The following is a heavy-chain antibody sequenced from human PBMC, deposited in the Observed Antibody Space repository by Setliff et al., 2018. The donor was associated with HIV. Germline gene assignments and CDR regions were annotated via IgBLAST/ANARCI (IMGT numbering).Heavy chain of an antibody. V-gene: IGHV3-74*01. Sequence: GGSLRLSCAASGFTFSSYWMHWVRQAPGKGLVWVSRINSDGSSTSYADSVKGRFTISRDNAKNTLYLQMNSLRAEDTAVYYCARDHPGALGSGWSNWFDPWGQGTLVTVSS. CDR2: INSDGSST. CDR3: ARDHPGALGSGWSNWFDP. J-gene: IGHJ5*02. CDR1: GFTFSSYW. D-gene: IGHD6-19*01.